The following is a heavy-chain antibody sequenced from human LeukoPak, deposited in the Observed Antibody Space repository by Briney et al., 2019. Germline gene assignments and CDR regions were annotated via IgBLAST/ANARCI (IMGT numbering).Heavy chain of an antibody. CDR2: IFYTGST. V-gene: IGHV4-59*01. D-gene: IGHD5/OR15-5a*01. CDR3: ARDVYNGMDV. CDR1: GDSISRYY. Sequence: SETLSLTCTVSGDSISRYYWSWIRQPPGKGLEWIWYIFYTGSTNYNPSLKSRVTISVDTSKNQFSLKLNSVTAADTAVYYCARDVYNGMDVWGQGTTVTVSS. J-gene: IGHJ6*02.